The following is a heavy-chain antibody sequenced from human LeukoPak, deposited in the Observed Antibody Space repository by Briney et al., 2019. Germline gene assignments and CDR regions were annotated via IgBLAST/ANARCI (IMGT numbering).Heavy chain of an antibody. V-gene: IGHV4-39*02. CDR3: ARGAFDL. Sequence: SETLSLTCTVSGGSISSSNSYWGWLRQPPGQGLEWIATVFYSGSPYYNPSLKSRITISMDTSKNQFSLNLTSVSAADTAIYYCARGAFDLWGRGTLVTVSA. J-gene: IGHJ2*01. CDR1: GGSISSSNSY. CDR2: VFYSGSP.